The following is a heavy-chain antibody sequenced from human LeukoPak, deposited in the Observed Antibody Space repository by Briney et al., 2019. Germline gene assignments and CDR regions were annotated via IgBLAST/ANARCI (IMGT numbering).Heavy chain of an antibody. V-gene: IGHV4-59*01. Sequence: KTSETLSLTCTVSSGSFRTYYWSWIRRPPGKGLEWIGYIFYNEGTSYNPSLKSRVTISVDTSNNQLSLKVNSVTAADTAMYYCVKSNSRYQPWTLDIWGRGTMVTVSS. CDR2: IFYNEGT. J-gene: IGHJ3*02. CDR3: VKSNSRYQPWTLDI. CDR1: SGSFRTYY. D-gene: IGHD2-2*01.